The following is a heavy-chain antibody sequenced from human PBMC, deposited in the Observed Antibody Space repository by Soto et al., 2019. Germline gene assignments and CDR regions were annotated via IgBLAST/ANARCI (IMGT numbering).Heavy chain of an antibody. CDR2: ISSDGNNK. D-gene: IGHD6-19*01. CDR1: GFTFSSYA. CDR3: ARMGWAVAGSYYFDY. Sequence: QVQLVESGGGVVQPGRSLRLSCAASGFTFSSYAMHWVRQAPGKGLEWVAVISSDGNNKYYAGSVKGRFTISRDNSKNTLYLQMNSLRAEETAVYYCARMGWAVAGSYYFDYWGQGTLVTVSS. V-gene: IGHV3-30-3*01. J-gene: IGHJ4*02.